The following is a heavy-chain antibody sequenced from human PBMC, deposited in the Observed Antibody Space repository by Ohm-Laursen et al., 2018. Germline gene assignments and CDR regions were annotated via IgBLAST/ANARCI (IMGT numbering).Heavy chain of an antibody. Sequence: ASVKVSCKVSGYTLTELSMHWVRQAPGKGLEWMGGFDPEDGETIYAQKFQGRVTMTEDTSTDTAYMELSSLRSEDTAVYYCARHDYSNYLDNWFDPWGQGTLVTVSS. J-gene: IGHJ5*02. D-gene: IGHD4-11*01. V-gene: IGHV1-24*01. CDR2: FDPEDGET. CDR3: ARHDYSNYLDNWFDP. CDR1: GYTLTELS.